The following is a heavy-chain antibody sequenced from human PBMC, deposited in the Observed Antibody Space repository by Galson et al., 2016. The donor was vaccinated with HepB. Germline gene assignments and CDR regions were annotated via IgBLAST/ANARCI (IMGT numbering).Heavy chain of an antibody. Sequence: SLRLSCAASGFTFSSYSMHWVRQAPGKGLEWVSSISYSSSYMPYADAVKGRFTTSRDNAKNSLYLQMNSLGAEDTAVYFCARDRLASGNHLDYWGQGTLVTVSS. CDR1: GFTFSSYS. V-gene: IGHV3-21*01. CDR2: ISYSSSYM. CDR3: ARDRLASGNHLDY. D-gene: IGHD4-23*01. J-gene: IGHJ4*02.